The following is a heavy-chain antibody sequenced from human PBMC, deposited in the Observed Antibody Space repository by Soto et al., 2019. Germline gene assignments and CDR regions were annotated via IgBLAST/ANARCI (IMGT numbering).Heavy chain of an antibody. CDR3: ARRSAASGTLTLDY. Sequence: PGGSLRLSCAASGFIFTGYNMNWVRQAPGKGLEWVSSISSGSSYIYYADSVKGRFTISRDNAKNSLYLQMNSLRAEDTALYYCARRSAASGTLTLDYWGQGTRVTVSS. J-gene: IGHJ4*02. CDR1: GFIFTGYN. D-gene: IGHD6-13*01. CDR2: ISSGSSYI. V-gene: IGHV3-21*01.